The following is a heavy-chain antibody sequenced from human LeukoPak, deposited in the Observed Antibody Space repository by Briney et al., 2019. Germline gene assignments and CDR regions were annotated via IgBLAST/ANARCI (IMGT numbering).Heavy chain of an antibody. CDR2: IGTAGDT. CDR1: GFTFSSYD. CDR3: AKVIAVAGRGGLDY. D-gene: IGHD6-19*01. J-gene: IGHJ4*02. Sequence: GGSLRLSCAASGFTFSSYDMHWVRQATGKGPEWVSAIGTAGDTYYPGSVKGRFTISRENAKNSLYLQMNSLRAGDTAVYYCAKVIAVAGRGGLDYWGQGTLVTVPS. V-gene: IGHV3-13*01.